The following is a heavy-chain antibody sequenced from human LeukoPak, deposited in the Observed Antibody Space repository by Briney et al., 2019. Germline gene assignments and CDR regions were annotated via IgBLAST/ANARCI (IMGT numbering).Heavy chain of an antibody. J-gene: IGHJ5*02. CDR2: ISHDGSNK. Sequence: PGGSLRLSCIISGTFFSGYSMVWVRQAAGKGLEWVTVISHDGSNKHYAESVKGRFTISRDDPTNTLYLRMNSLRIEDTAVYYCAKIGNGYTYGGGFGPWGQGTLVTVSS. V-gene: IGHV3-30-3*02. D-gene: IGHD5-18*01. CDR1: GTFFSGYS. CDR3: AKIGNGYTYGGGFGP.